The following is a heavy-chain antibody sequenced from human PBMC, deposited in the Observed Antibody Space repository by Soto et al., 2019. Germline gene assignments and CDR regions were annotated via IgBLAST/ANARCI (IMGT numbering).Heavy chain of an antibody. Sequence: QVQLVESGGGVVQPGRSLRLSCAASGFTFSSYGMHWVRQAPGKGLEWVAVIWYDGSNKYYADSVKGRFTISRDNSKNTLYLQMNSLRAEDTAVYYCARDEGYGSGSGLFDYWGQGTLVTVSS. D-gene: IGHD3-10*01. J-gene: IGHJ4*02. CDR1: GFTFSSYG. V-gene: IGHV3-33*01. CDR3: ARDEGYGSGSGLFDY. CDR2: IWYDGSNK.